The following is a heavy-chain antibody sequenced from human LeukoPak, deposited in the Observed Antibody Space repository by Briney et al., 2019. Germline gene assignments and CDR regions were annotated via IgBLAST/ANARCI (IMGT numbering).Heavy chain of an antibody. J-gene: IGHJ4*02. CDR3: ASRGWTGYYEQIDY. CDR1: GYTFTSYA. Sequence: GASVKVSCKASGYTFTSYAMHWVRQAPGQRLGWMGWINAGNGNTKYSQKFQGRVTITRDTSASTAYMELSSLRSEDTAVYYCASRGWTGYYEQIDYWGQGTLVTVSS. CDR2: INAGNGNT. D-gene: IGHD3/OR15-3a*01. V-gene: IGHV1-3*01.